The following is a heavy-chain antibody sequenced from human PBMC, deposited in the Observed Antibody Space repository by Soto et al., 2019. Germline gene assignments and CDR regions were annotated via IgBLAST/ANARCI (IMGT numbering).Heavy chain of an antibody. CDR1: GDSIGSYY. J-gene: IGHJ4*02. Sequence: SETLSLTCTVSGDSIGSYYWSWIRQPPGKGLEWTGYIHYSGSTKYNPSLRSRVTMSVDTSKNQFSLTLTSVTAADTAMYYCARGRDGYNFDYWGQGTLVTVSS. V-gene: IGHV4-59*01. CDR3: ARGRDGYNFDY. D-gene: IGHD5-12*01. CDR2: IHYSGST.